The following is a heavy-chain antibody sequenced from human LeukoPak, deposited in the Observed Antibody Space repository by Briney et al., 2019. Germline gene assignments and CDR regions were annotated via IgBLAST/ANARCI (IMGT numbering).Heavy chain of an antibody. J-gene: IGHJ4*02. CDR2: VFASGST. V-gene: IGHV4-61*09. CDR3: AREDSVISGYYVSRFIWFDY. Sequence: SDTLSLTCTVSGGSISSGCYYWSWIRQPAGKGLEWIGHVFASGSTNYHRSLKSRFTFSVYPTKNQFSLNLYFLTAADTAVYYCAREDSVISGYYVSRFIWFDYWGQGTPVTVSS. CDR1: GGSISSGCYY. D-gene: IGHD3-22*01.